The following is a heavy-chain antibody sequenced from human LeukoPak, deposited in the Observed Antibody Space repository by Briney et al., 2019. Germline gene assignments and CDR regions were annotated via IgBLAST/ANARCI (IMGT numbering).Heavy chain of an antibody. D-gene: IGHD6-13*01. CDR1: GYTFTGYY. J-gene: IGHJ6*04. Sequence: ASVKVSCKASGYTFTGYYMHWVRQAPGQGLEWMGWINPNSGGTNYAQKFQGWVTMTRDTSISTAYMELSRLRSDDTAVYYCARGGRYISSWYSHYYYGMDVWGKGTTVTVSS. CDR2: INPNSGGT. CDR3: ARGGRYISSWYSHYYYGMDV. V-gene: IGHV1-2*04.